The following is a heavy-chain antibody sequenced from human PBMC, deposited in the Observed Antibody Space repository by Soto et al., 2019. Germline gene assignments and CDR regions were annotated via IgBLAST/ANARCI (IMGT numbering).Heavy chain of an antibody. V-gene: IGHV1-18*04. CDR2: ISAYNGNT. J-gene: IGHJ5*02. D-gene: IGHD2-15*01. CDR3: ARAVGCYSGCWFDP. CDR1: GYTFTSYG. Sequence: AASVKVSCKASGYTFTSYGISWVRQAPGQGLEWMGWISAYNGNTNYAQKLQGRVTMTTDTSTSTAYMELRSLRSDDTAVYYCARAVGCYSGCWFDPWGQGTLVTVSS.